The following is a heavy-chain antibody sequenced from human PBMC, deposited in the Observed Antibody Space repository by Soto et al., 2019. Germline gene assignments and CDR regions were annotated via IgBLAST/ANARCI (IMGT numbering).Heavy chain of an antibody. Sequence: ASVKVSCKASGYTFTSYGISWVRQAPGQGLEWMGWISAYNGNTNYAQKLQGRVTMTTDTSTSTAYMELRSLRSDDTAVYYCARDLPPIVVVPAAMPQSEYNLFDPWGKGTLVTVAS. D-gene: IGHD2-2*01. V-gene: IGHV1-18*01. CDR1: GYTFTSYG. CDR3: ARDLPPIVVVPAAMPQSEYNLFDP. J-gene: IGHJ5*02. CDR2: ISAYNGNT.